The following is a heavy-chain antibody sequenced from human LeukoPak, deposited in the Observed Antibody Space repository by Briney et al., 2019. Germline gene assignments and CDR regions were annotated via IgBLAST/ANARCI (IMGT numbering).Heavy chain of an antibody. CDR1: GFTFSNYA. CDR2: IGGSGVNT. Sequence: GGSLRLSCAASGFTFSNYAVSWVRQAPGKGLDWVSGIGGSGVNTFYADSVKGRFIISRDNSKNTLYLQMNSLRAEDTAVYYCAKVLRAGIAVADDAFDIWGQGTMVTVSS. J-gene: IGHJ3*02. D-gene: IGHD6-19*01. CDR3: AKVLRAGIAVADDAFDI. V-gene: IGHV3-23*01.